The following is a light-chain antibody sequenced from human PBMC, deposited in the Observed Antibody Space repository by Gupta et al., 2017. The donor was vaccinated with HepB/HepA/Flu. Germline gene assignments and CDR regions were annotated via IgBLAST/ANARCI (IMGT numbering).Light chain of an antibody. CDR2: AAS. J-gene: IGKJ1*01. V-gene: IGKV1-8*01. CDR3: QQEDSYPWT. Sequence: AIRMTQSPSSFSASTGDRVTITCRASQGISSYLAWYQQKPGKAPKLLIYAASTLQSGVPSRFSGSGSGTDFTLTISCLHSEDFATYYCQQEDSYPWTFGQGTKVEIK. CDR1: QGISSY.